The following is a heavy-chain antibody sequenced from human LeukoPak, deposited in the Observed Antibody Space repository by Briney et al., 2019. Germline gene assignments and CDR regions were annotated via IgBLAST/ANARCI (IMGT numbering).Heavy chain of an antibody. V-gene: IGHV4-34*01. CDR3: ARASYSYDINGWVPFDY. Sequence: SETLSLTCAVYGGSFSGYYWSWIRQPPGKGLEWIGEINHSGSTNYNPSLKSRVTISGDASKNQFSLRLSSVTAADTAVYYCARASYSYDINGWVPFDYWGQGTLVTVSS. CDR2: INHSGST. CDR1: GGSFSGYY. D-gene: IGHD3-22*01. J-gene: IGHJ4*02.